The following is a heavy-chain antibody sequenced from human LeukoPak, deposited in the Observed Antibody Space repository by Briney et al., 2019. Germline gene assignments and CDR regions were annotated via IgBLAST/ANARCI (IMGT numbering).Heavy chain of an antibody. J-gene: IGHJ3*02. V-gene: IGHV4-4*07. CDR3: ARPIRGYSSSWSFLDAFDI. CDR2: IYTSGST. Sequence: SETLSLTCTVSGGSISSYYWSWIRQPAGKGLEWIGRIYTSGSTNYNPSLKSRVTISVDTSKNQFSLKLSSVTAADTAVYYCARPIRGYSSSWSFLDAFDIWGQGTMVTVSS. D-gene: IGHD6-13*01. CDR1: GGSISSYY.